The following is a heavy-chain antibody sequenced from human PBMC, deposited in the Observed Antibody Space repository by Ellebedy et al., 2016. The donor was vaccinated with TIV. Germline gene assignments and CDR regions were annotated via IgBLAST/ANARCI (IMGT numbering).Heavy chain of an antibody. Sequence: GGSLRLSXAASGFTFSSYAMSWVRQAPGKGLEWVAGISGSGVDTYYTDSVKGRFTISRDNSRNTVHLQMNSLRAEDTALYHCASYASSRPPDAFDSWGQGTMVTVSS. CDR2: ISGSGVDT. V-gene: IGHV3-23*01. CDR3: ASYASSRPPDAFDS. J-gene: IGHJ3*02. CDR1: GFTFSSYA. D-gene: IGHD3-16*01.